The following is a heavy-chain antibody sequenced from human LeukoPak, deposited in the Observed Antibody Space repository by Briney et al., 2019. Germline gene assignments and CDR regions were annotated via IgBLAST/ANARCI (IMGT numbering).Heavy chain of an antibody. CDR1: GYTFTSYY. Sequence: ASVKVSCKASGYTFTSYYMHWVRQAPGQGLEWMGIINPSGGSTNYAQKFQGRVTMTRDMSTSTVYMELSSLRSEDTAVYYCATGYCSSTSCYWVNYFDYWGQGTLVTVSS. CDR2: INPSGGST. V-gene: IGHV1-46*01. J-gene: IGHJ4*02. D-gene: IGHD2-2*01. CDR3: ATGYCSSTSCYWVNYFDY.